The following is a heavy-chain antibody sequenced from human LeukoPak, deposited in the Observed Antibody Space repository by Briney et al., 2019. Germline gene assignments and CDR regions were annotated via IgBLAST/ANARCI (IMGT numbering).Heavy chain of an antibody. CDR1: GYSISSGYY. J-gene: IGHJ6*03. Sequence: SETLSLTCTVSGYSISSGYYWGWIRQPPGKGLEWIGSIYHSGSTYYNPSLKSRVTISVDTSKNQFSLKLSSVTAADTAVYYCARGGVMVYAIPRYYYYYMDVWGKGTTVTVSS. CDR2: IYHSGST. V-gene: IGHV4-38-2*02. CDR3: ARGGVMVYAIPRYYYYYMDV. D-gene: IGHD2-8*01.